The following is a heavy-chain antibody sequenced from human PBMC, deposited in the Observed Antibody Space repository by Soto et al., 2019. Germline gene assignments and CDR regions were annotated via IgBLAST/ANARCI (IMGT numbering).Heavy chain of an antibody. CDR1: GFTFSSYA. CDR3: ARDRVATRGPYYYYGMDV. D-gene: IGHD5-12*01. Sequence: GGSLRLSCAASGFTFSSYAMHWVRQAPGKGLEWVAVIWYDGSNKYYADSVKGRFTISRDNSKNTLYLQMNSLRAEDTAVYYCARDRVATRGPYYYYGMDVWGQGTTVTVSS. J-gene: IGHJ6*02. CDR2: IWYDGSNK. V-gene: IGHV3-33*08.